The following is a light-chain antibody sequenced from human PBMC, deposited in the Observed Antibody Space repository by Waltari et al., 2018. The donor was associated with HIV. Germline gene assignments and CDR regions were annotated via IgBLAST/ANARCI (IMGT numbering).Light chain of an antibody. Sequence: DILVTQSPSSLSASVGDRVTITCRASQSISSYLNWYQQKPGTAPKLLMSAASSLQSGVPSRFSGNGSGTDFTLTISSLQPEDFATYYCQQSYGSPFTFGPGSKLHIK. V-gene: IGKV1-39*01. J-gene: IGKJ3*01. CDR3: QQSYGSPFT. CDR1: QSISSY. CDR2: AAS.